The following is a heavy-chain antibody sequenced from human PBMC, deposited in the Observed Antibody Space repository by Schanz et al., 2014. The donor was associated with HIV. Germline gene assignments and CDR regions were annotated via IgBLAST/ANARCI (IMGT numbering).Heavy chain of an antibody. CDR2: ISWNNLNL. CDR1: GFTVSSIY. V-gene: IGHV3-48*04. Sequence: EVQLVETGGRLIQPGGSLRLSCAASGFTVSSIYMSWVRQAPGRGLEWVSGISWNNLNLAYADSVKGRFTISRDNAKNSLHLQMNSLRGDDTALYYCLKSGDFWGQGTLVTVSS. D-gene: IGHD5-12*01. CDR3: LKSGDF. J-gene: IGHJ4*02.